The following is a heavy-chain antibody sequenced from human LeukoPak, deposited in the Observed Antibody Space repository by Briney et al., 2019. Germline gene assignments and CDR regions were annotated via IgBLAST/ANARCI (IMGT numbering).Heavy chain of an antibody. CDR3: AKRFGGFGESDAFDI. D-gene: IGHD3-10*01. J-gene: IGHJ3*02. Sequence: ASVKVSCKASGYTFTSYGISWVRQAPGQGLEWMGWISAYNGNTNYAQKLQGRVTMTTDTSTSTAYMELRSLRSDDTAVYYCAKRFGGFGESDAFDIWGQGTMVTVSS. V-gene: IGHV1-18*01. CDR1: GYTFTSYG. CDR2: ISAYNGNT.